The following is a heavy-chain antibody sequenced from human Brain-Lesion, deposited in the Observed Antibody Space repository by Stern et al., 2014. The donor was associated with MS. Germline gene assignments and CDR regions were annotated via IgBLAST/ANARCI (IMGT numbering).Heavy chain of an antibody. CDR3: AGEEDIRYCSGGSCTGNWFDP. Sequence: QLQLQESGPGLVKPSETLSLTCTVAGGSVSSTSYAWAWIRQPPGKGLEWIGTIYYSGNTYYSPSLKSRLTISLDTSQNQFSLQLRSGTAADTAVYYCAGEEDIRYCSGGSCTGNWFDPWGQGTLVTVSS. D-gene: IGHD2-15*01. J-gene: IGHJ5*02. CDR2: IYYSGNT. CDR1: GGSVSSTSYA. V-gene: IGHV4-39*01.